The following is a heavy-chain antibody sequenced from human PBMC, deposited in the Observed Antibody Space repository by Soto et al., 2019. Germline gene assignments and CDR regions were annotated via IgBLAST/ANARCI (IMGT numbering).Heavy chain of an antibody. J-gene: IGHJ5*02. CDR2: ISGSGGST. CDR1: GFTFSCYA. D-gene: IGHD3-10*01. V-gene: IGHV3-23*01. Sequence: GGSLRLSCAASGFTFSCYAMSWVRQAPGKGLEWVSAISGSGGSTYYADSVKGRFTISRDNSKNTLYLQMNSLRAEDTAVYYCAKLASITMVRGVHNWFDPWGQGTLVTVS. CDR3: AKLASITMVRGVHNWFDP.